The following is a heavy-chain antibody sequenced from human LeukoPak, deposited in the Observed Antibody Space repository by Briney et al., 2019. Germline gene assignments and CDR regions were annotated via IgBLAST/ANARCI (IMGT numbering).Heavy chain of an antibody. Sequence: PGGSLRLSCAASGFTFSSYAMSWVRQAPGKGLEWVSAISGSGGSTYYADSVKGRFTISRDNSKNTLYLQMNSLRAEDTAVYYCARGWIQLWLRGDYFDYWGQGTLVTVSS. V-gene: IGHV3-23*01. D-gene: IGHD5-18*01. J-gene: IGHJ4*02. CDR1: GFTFSSYA. CDR3: ARGWIQLWLRGDYFDY. CDR2: ISGSGGST.